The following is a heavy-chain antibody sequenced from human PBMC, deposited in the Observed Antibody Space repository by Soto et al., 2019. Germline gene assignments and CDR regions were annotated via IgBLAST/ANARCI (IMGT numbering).Heavy chain of an antibody. J-gene: IGHJ4*02. Sequence: EVQLVESGGGLVQPGGSLRLSCAASGFTFSSYSMNWVRQAPGKGLEWVSYSSSSSRTIYYADSVKGRFTISRDNAKNSLYLQMNSLRAEDTAVYYCARDCPAIDYWGQGTLVTVSS. CDR2: SSSSSRTI. V-gene: IGHV3-48*01. CDR1: GFTFSSYS. CDR3: ARDCPAIDY.